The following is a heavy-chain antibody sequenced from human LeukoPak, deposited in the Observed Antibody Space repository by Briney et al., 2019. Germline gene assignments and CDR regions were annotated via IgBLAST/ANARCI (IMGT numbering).Heavy chain of an antibody. CDR2: ISGSGGST. CDR3: ATHLPHSGTAPRVAPYFDY. D-gene: IGHD1-26*01. J-gene: IGHJ4*02. V-gene: IGHV3-23*01. Sequence: GGSLRLSCAASGFTFSSYGMSWVRQAPGKGLEWVSAISGSGGSTYYADSVKGRFTIPRDNSKNTLYLQMNSLRAEDTAVYYCATHLPHSGTAPRVAPYFDYWGQGTLVTVSS. CDR1: GFTFSSYG.